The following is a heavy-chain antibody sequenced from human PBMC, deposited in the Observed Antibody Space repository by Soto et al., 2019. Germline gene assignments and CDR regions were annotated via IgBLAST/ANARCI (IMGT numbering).Heavy chain of an antibody. Sequence: GGSLRLSCAASGLTFSNYGMSWVRQAPGKGLEWVSGISGSGINTHYADSVKGRFSISRDNSKNTLYLQLNSLRAEDTAVYYCAIGRWDYESRPDNWSQETLVTLS. CDR2: ISGSGINT. J-gene: IGHJ4*02. CDR1: GLTFSNYG. V-gene: IGHV3-23*01. D-gene: IGHD4-17*01. CDR3: AIGRWDYESRPDN.